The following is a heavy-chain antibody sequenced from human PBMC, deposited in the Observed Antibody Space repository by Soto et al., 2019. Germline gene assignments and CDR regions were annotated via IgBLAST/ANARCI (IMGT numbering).Heavy chain of an antibody. CDR1: GGSIVSDKW. D-gene: IGHD6-6*01. J-gene: IGHJ4*02. V-gene: IGHV4-4*02. Sequence: SETLSLTCAVSGGSIVSDKWWSWVRQSPGKGLEWLGEINHRGSTIYNPSLNSLVTISVDTSRNQFYLKVKSVTAADTAVYYCARGGSSELWGQGTLVTVSS. CDR3: ARGGSSEL. CDR2: INHRGST.